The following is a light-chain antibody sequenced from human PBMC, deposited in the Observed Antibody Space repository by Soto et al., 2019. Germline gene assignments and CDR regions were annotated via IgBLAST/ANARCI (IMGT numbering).Light chain of an antibody. J-gene: IGLJ1*01. CDR1: SSDVGAYNY. V-gene: IGLV2-14*03. CDR2: DVT. CDR3: SSYTSAATYV. Sequence: QSVLTQPASVSGSPGQSITISCTGSSSDVGAYNYDSWYQQHHPGEAPKLIIYDVTHRPAGVSNRFSGSKSGNTASLTISCLHTEDEADYYCSSYTSAATYVFGTGTKLTVL.